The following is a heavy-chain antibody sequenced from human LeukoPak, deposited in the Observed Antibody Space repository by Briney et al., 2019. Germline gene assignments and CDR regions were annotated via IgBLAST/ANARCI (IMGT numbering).Heavy chain of an antibody. V-gene: IGHV4-59*01. J-gene: IGHJ3*02. D-gene: IGHD3-10*01. CDR1: GGSISSYY. CDR2: IYYSGST. CDR3: ARDLGFGESYAFDI. Sequence: SETLSLTCTVSGGSISSYYWSWIRQPPGRGLEWIGYIYYSGSTNYNPSLKSRVTISVDTSKNQFSLKLSSVTAADTAVYYCARDLGFGESYAFDIWGQGTMVTVSS.